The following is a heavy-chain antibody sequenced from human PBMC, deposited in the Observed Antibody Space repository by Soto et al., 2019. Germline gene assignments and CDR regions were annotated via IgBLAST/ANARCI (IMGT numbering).Heavy chain of an antibody. CDR2: IYYIWST. CDR3: ARDRGPSSGYYPYWFDP. V-gene: IGHV4-59*01. D-gene: IGHD3-22*01. Sequence: PSETLSLTCTVSGGSISSYYWSWIRQPPGKGLEWFGYIYYIWSTYYNPSLKSRVTISVDTSKNQFSLKLSSVTVADTAVYYCARDRGPSSGYYPYWFDPWGQGTLVTVSS. J-gene: IGHJ5*02. CDR1: GGSISSYY.